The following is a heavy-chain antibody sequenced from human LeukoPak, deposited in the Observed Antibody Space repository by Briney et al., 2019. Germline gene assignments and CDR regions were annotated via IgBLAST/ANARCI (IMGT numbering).Heavy chain of an antibody. CDR2: ISWNSGSI. D-gene: IGHD1-26*01. CDR1: GFTFDDYA. J-gene: IGHJ5*02. Sequence: PGGSLRLSCAASGFTFDDYAMHWVRQAPGKGLEWVSGISWNSGSIGYADSVKGRFTISRDNAKNSLYLQMNSLRAGDTALYYCAKDIWGDIVGASTWGQGTLVTVSS. CDR3: AKDIWGDIVGAST. V-gene: IGHV3-9*01.